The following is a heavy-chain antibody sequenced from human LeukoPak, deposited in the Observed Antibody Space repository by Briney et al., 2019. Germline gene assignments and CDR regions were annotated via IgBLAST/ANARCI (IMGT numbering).Heavy chain of an antibody. V-gene: IGHV3-23*01. CDR3: GKGINYYDNSGYFKE. D-gene: IGHD3-22*01. Sequence: GGSLRLSCTASEFTFSNYAMSWVRQAPGKGLEWVSAISGTGSSTFHADSVKGRFTISRDNSKNTLYLQMNSLRAEDTAVYYCGKGINYYDNSGYFKEWGQGTLVTVSS. J-gene: IGHJ4*02. CDR1: EFTFSNYA. CDR2: ISGTGSST.